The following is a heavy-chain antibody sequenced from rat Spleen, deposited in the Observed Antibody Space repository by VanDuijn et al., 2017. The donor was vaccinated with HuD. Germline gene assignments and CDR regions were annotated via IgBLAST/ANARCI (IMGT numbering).Heavy chain of an antibody. J-gene: IGHJ2*01. CDR3: ARHPQLGTYWYFDF. Sequence: EVQLVESGGGLVQPGRSLKLSCAASGFTFSHYAMAWVRQTPKKGLEWVATILYDDNNIYYRDSVKGRFTISRDNARSTLYLQMDSLRSEDTATYYCARHPQLGTYWYFDFWGQGVMVTVSS. CDR2: ILYDDNNI. V-gene: IGHV5-17*01. D-gene: IGHD3-4*01. CDR1: GFTFSHYA.